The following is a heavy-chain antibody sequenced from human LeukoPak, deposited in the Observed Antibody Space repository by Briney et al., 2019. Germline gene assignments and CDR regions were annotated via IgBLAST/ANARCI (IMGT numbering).Heavy chain of an antibody. Sequence: SETLSLTCTVSGGSISSGGYYWSWIRQHPGKGLEWIGYIYYRGSTYYNPSLKSRVTISVDTSKNQFSLKLSPVTAADTAVYYCARIRDYGDYLDAFDIWGQGTMVTVSS. CDR3: ARIRDYGDYLDAFDI. D-gene: IGHD4-17*01. J-gene: IGHJ3*02. CDR1: GGSISSGGYY. CDR2: IYYRGST. V-gene: IGHV4-31*03.